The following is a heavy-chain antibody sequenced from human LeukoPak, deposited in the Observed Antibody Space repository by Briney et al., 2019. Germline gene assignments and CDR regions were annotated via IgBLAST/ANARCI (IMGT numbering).Heavy chain of an antibody. J-gene: IGHJ6*02. CDR2: ISGSGNGFSI. Sequence: GGSLRLSCSASGFVFTIYTMYWVRQAPGKGPEYVSTISGSGNGFSIYYADSVKGRFTISRDNSKNTLFLQMNSLRAEDTAVYYCAKNLYCGGGSCYPSALGMDVWGQGTTVTVSS. CDR1: GFVFTIYT. D-gene: IGHD2-15*01. CDR3: AKNLYCGGGSCYPSALGMDV. V-gene: IGHV3-23*01.